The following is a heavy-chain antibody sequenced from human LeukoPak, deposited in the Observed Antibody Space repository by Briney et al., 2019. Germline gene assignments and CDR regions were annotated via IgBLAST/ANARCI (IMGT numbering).Heavy chain of an antibody. CDR2: IYYSGST. V-gene: IGHV4-59*01. J-gene: IGHJ3*02. Sequence: SASLSLTCTVSGYSISSYYWSWIRQPPGEGLEWMGNIYYSGSTNCNPYLMSRVTISADTSTNQSSLKQSTVPAAETAVYYCATGQTYSRGWTDAFDTWGQGTMVTVSS. D-gene: IGHD6-19*01. CDR3: ATGQTYSRGWTDAFDT. CDR1: GYSISSYY.